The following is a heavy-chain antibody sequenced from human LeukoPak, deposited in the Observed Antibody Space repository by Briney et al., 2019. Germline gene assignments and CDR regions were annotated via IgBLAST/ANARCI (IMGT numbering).Heavy chain of an antibody. Sequence: PSETLSLTCTVSGGSISSYYWSWIRQPAGKRLEWIGRIYTSGSTNYNPSLKSRVTMSVDTSKNQFSLKLSSVTAADTAVYYCARQSTVTKGVGYYYYYMDVWGKGTTVTVSS. D-gene: IGHD4-17*01. J-gene: IGHJ6*03. CDR2: IYTSGST. CDR1: GGSISSYY. V-gene: IGHV4-4*07. CDR3: ARQSTVTKGVGYYYYYMDV.